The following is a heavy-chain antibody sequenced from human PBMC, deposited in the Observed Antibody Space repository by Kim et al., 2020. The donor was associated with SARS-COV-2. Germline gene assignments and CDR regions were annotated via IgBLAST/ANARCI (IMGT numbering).Heavy chain of an antibody. CDR3: AKDLDGYSSSWGGLMDV. Sequence: GGSLRLSCAASGFTFSSYAMSWVRQAPGKGLEWVSAISGSGGSTYYADSVKGRFTISRDNSKNTLYLQMNSLRAVDTGVYYCAKDLDGYSSSWGGLMDVWGQWTTVTVS. CDR1: GFTFSSYA. J-gene: IGHJ6*02. CDR2: ISGSGGST. V-gene: IGHV3-23*01. D-gene: IGHD6-13*01.